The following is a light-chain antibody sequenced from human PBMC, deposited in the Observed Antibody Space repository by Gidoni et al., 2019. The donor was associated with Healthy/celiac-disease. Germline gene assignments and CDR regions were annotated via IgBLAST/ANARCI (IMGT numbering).Light chain of an antibody. CDR2: KAS. CDR1: QSISSW. Sequence: DIQMTQSPSTLSASVGDRVTITCRASQSISSWLAWYQQKPGKAPKLLIYKASSLESGVPSRFSGSGSGTEFTLTISSLQPDDFANYYCQQNNSYPNTFGQGTKLEIK. CDR3: QQNNSYPNT. V-gene: IGKV1-5*03. J-gene: IGKJ2*01.